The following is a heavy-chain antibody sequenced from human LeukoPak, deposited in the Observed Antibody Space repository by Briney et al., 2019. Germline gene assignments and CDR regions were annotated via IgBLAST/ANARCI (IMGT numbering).Heavy chain of an antibody. J-gene: IGHJ5*02. D-gene: IGHD3-22*01. CDR3: ARDRGTMIVVVITTYWFDP. CDR2: IGSAGGSI. V-gene: IGHV3-23*01. Sequence: GGSLRFSCTASKFTFMNYAMHWVRQAPGKGLEWLSTIGSAGGSIFYADSVKGRFTISRDNSKNTLYLQMNSLRAEDTAVYYCARDRGTMIVVVITTYWFDPWGQGTLVTVSS. CDR1: KFTFMNYA.